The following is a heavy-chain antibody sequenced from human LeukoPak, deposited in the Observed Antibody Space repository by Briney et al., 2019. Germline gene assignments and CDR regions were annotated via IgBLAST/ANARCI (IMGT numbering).Heavy chain of an antibody. J-gene: IGHJ4*02. CDR1: GDSIRSSGYY. V-gene: IGHV4-39*01. CDR2: MFYGETT. Sequence: RPSETLSLTCIVSGDSIRSSGYYWGWIRQPPGKGLEWIGSMFYGETTSYSPSLQSRVTISLDTSKNQFSLRLNSVTAADAAVYYCARLERSRMDGAQYWGQGTLVTVSS. D-gene: IGHD4/OR15-4a*01. CDR3: ARLERSRMDGAQY.